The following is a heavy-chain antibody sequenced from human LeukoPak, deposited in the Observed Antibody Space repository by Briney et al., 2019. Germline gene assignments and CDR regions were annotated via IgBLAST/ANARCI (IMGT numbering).Heavy chain of an antibody. CDR2: VYYSRGT. V-gene: IGHV4-39*07. Sequence: SETLSLTCTVSGDSISNSGYYWGWIRQSPGKGLEWIGSVYYSRGTYYNPSLKSRVTISVDTSKNQFSLKLSSVTAADTAVYYCARGDRGDGTFDYWGQGTLVTVSS. CDR3: ARGDRGDGTFDY. D-gene: IGHD5-24*01. CDR1: GDSISNSGYY. J-gene: IGHJ4*02.